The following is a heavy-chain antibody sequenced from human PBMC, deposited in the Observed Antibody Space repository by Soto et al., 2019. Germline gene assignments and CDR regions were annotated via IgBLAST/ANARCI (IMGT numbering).Heavy chain of an antibody. Sequence: QVQLVESGGGVVQPGRSLRLSCAASGFIFNTYGMHWVRQAPGKGLEWVAVIWYGTSNKYYAEFVKGRFTISSDNYKNTVYLEMNRLRAEDTAVYYCARDKVGTTPLDYWGQGTLVTVSS. V-gene: IGHV3-33*01. J-gene: IGHJ4*02. CDR1: GFIFNTYG. CDR2: IWYGTSNK. D-gene: IGHD1-26*01. CDR3: ARDKVGTTPLDY.